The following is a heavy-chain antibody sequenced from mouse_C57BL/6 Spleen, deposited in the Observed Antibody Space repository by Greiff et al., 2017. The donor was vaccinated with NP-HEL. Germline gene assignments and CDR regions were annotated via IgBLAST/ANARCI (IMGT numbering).Heavy chain of an antibody. D-gene: IGHD2-5*01. Sequence: QVQLKQSGPELVKPGASVKISCKASGYAFSSSWMNWVKQRPGKGLEWIGRIYPGDGDTNYNGKFKGKATLTADKSSSTAYMQLSSLTSEDSAVYFCARGSNYVYYYAMDYWGQGTSVTVSS. CDR3: ARGSNYVYYYAMDY. CDR1: GYAFSSSW. J-gene: IGHJ4*01. V-gene: IGHV1-82*01. CDR2: IYPGDGDT.